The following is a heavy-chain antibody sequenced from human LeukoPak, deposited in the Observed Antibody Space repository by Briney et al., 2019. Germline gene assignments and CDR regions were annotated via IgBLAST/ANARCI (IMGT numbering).Heavy chain of an antibody. D-gene: IGHD4-17*01. Sequence: PGGSLRLSCAVSGFTISDYYMDWVRQAPGKGLEWVGRTRNKANSYTTEYAASVKGRFTISRDDSKNSLYLQMNSLKTEDTAMYYCLRDTTTAGFDYWGQGTLVTVSS. V-gene: IGHV3-72*01. CDR3: LRDTTTAGFDY. CDR2: TRNKANSYTT. J-gene: IGHJ4*02. CDR1: GFTISDYY.